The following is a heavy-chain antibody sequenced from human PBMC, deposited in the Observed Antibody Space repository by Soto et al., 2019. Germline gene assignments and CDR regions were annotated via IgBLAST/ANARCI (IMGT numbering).Heavy chain of an antibody. CDR3: AEGRVDSGRGYFDL. CDR2: IGTTGGDT. CDR1: GFTFSIYP. V-gene: IGHV3-23*01. J-gene: IGHJ2*01. Sequence: EVQLLESGGGLVQPGGSLRLSCAASGFTFSIYPMSWVRQTPEKGLEWVSTIGTTGGDTYYADSVRGRSTISRDDSKNALYLQMSSLCAEESAVYYCAEGRVDSGRGYFDLWGRGTLVTVSS. D-gene: IGHD6-25*01.